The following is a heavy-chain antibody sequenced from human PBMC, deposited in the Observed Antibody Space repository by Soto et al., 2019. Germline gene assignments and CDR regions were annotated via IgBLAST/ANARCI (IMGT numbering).Heavy chain of an antibody. Sequence: PSETLYLTCTVSGGSVSSGSYYWSWIRQPPGKGLEWIGYIYYSGSTNYNPSLKSRVTISVDTSKNQFSLKLSSVTAADTAVYYCARDSGVGYCSGGSCSSRYYYYYGMDVWGQGTTVT. D-gene: IGHD2-15*01. CDR3: ARDSGVGYCSGGSCSSRYYYYYGMDV. V-gene: IGHV4-61*01. CDR1: GGSVSSGSYY. CDR2: IYYSGST. J-gene: IGHJ6*02.